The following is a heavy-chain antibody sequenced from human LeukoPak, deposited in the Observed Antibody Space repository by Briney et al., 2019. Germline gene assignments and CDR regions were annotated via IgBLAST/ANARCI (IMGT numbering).Heavy chain of an antibody. CDR2: INGSGDSR. J-gene: IGHJ6*02. Sequence: GGSLRLSCAASGFTFSSCAMSWVRQAPGKGLEWVSLINGSGDSRYYADSVKGRFTISRDNAKNTLWLQMNSLRAEDTAVYYCAKGVTTVRIYYHGMDVWGQGTTVTVSS. CDR3: AKGVTTVRIYYHGMDV. V-gene: IGHV3-23*01. D-gene: IGHD4-17*01. CDR1: GFTFSSCA.